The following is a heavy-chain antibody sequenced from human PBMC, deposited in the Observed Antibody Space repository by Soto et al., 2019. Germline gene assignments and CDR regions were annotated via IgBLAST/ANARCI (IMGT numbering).Heavy chain of an antibody. CDR3: ARRSSSGYDWVAYNWFDP. V-gene: IGHV5-51*01. CDR1: GYSFATHW. CDR2: IYPSDSDT. D-gene: IGHD5-12*01. Sequence: PGESLKISCKGSGYSFATHWIAWVRQMPGKGLEWMGTIYPSDSDTTYSPSVQGQVTISVDKSISTAYVQWSSLKASDSAVYYCARRSSSGYDWVAYNWFDPWGQGTLVTVSS. J-gene: IGHJ5*02.